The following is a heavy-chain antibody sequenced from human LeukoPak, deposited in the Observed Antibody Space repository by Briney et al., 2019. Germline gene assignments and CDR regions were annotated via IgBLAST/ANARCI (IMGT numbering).Heavy chain of an antibody. V-gene: IGHV3-11*01. J-gene: IGHJ4*02. Sequence: GGSLRLSCAASGFTFSDYYMGWLRQAPGKGLEGVSYITDSGSFKYYADSVKGRFTISRDNAKNSLDLQMNSLRAEDTAVYYCARVGQFSSDYWGQGTLVTVSS. CDR2: ITDSGSFK. CDR1: GFTFSDYY. CDR3: ARVGQFSSDY. D-gene: IGHD6-19*01.